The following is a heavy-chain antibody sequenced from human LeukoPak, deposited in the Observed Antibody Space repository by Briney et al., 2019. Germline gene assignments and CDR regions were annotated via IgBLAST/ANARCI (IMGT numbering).Heavy chain of an antibody. Sequence: GGSLRLSCAASGFTFSSYAMHWVRQAPGKGLEWVSYISSSGSTIYYADSVKGRFTISRDNAKNSLYLQMNSLRAEDTAVYYCARCLYFDWYGIDYWGQGTLVTVSS. CDR1: GFTFSSYA. J-gene: IGHJ4*02. V-gene: IGHV3-48*04. CDR3: ARCLYFDWYGIDY. CDR2: ISSSGSTI. D-gene: IGHD3-9*01.